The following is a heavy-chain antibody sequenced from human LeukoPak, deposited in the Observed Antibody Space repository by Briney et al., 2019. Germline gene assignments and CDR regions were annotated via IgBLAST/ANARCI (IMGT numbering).Heavy chain of an antibody. Sequence: GGSLRLSCAASGFTFSSYAMSWVRQAPGKGLEWVANIKQDGSEKYYVDSVKGRFTISRDNAKNSLYLQMNSLRAEDTAVYYCAREGMGSYGGYYYYGMDVWGQGTTVTVSS. CDR3: AREGMGSYGGYYYYGMDV. CDR2: IKQDGSEK. J-gene: IGHJ6*02. D-gene: IGHD1-26*01. V-gene: IGHV3-7*01. CDR1: GFTFSSYA.